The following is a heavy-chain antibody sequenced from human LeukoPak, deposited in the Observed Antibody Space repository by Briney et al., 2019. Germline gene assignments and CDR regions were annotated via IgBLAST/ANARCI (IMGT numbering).Heavy chain of an antibody. CDR3: TRGAGSSVWDPFDY. Sequence: GGSLRLCCAASGFTFSSYDMHWVRHATGKGLEWVSGIGAAGDTYYPGSVKGRFTISRENAKNSLYLQMNSLRAGDTAVYYCTRGAGSSVWDPFDYWGQGTLVTVSS. CDR1: GFTFSSYD. CDR2: IGAAGDT. V-gene: IGHV3-13*01. J-gene: IGHJ4*02. D-gene: IGHD6-19*01.